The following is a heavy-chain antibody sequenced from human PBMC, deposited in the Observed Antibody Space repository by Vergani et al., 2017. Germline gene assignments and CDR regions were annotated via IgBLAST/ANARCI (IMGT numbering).Heavy chain of an antibody. J-gene: IGHJ3*02. Sequence: QVQLQESGPGLVKPSETLSLTCTVSGGSISSYYWSWIRQPPGKGLEWIGYIYYSGSTYYNPSLKSRVTISVDTSKNQFSLKLSSVTAADTAVYYCARDLAGVTLAFDIWGQGTMVTVSS. CDR2: IYYSGST. CDR3: ARDLAGVTLAFDI. V-gene: IGHV4-59*12. CDR1: GGSISSYY. D-gene: IGHD3-10*01.